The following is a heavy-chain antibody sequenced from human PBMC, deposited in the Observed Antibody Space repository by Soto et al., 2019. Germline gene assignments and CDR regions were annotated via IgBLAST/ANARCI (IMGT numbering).Heavy chain of an antibody. D-gene: IGHD4-17*01. V-gene: IGHV3-74*01. Sequence: EVQLVESGGGLVQPGGSLRVSCSASGFTFGSDRIHWVRQAPGKGLEWVSRIDTDGGGTSYADSVKGRFTISTDNAENTVYLQKNGLRVEDTAVYYCATVFDVWGQGTLVTVSS. CDR1: GFTFGSDR. CDR2: IDTDGGGT. J-gene: IGHJ4*02. CDR3: ATVFDV.